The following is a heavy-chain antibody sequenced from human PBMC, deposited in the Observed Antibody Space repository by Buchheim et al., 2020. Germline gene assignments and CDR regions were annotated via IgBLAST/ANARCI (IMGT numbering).Heavy chain of an antibody. J-gene: IGHJ4*02. CDR3: AREIAAAGFDY. CDR1: GGSVRSGSYY. Sequence: QVQLQESGPGLVKPSETLSLTCTVSGGSVRSGSYYWSWIRQPPGKGLEWIGYIYYSGSTNYNPSLKSRVTISVDTSKTQFSLKLSSVTAADTAVYYCAREIAAAGFDYWGQGTL. V-gene: IGHV4-61*01. CDR2: IYYSGST. D-gene: IGHD6-13*01.